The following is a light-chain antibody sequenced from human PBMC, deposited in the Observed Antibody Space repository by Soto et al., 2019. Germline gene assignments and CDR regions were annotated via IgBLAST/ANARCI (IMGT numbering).Light chain of an antibody. J-gene: IGLJ2*01. Sequence: QSALTQPPSASGSPGQSVAISCTGTSSDVGGYNYVSWYQQHPGKAPKLMIYEVNKRPSGVPDRFSGSKSGNTASLTVSGLQAEDEADYYCSSYTSRNTVIFGGGTKLTVL. CDR1: SSDVGGYNY. V-gene: IGLV2-8*01. CDR2: EVN. CDR3: SSYTSRNTVI.